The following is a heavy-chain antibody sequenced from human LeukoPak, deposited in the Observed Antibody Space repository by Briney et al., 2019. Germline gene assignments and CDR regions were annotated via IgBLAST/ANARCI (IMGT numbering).Heavy chain of an antibody. CDR3: ARDLIREGSIDY. D-gene: IGHD2-15*01. CDR1: GGSISSYY. Sequence: SETLSLTCTVSGGSISSYYWSWIRQPPGKGLEWIGYIYYSGSTNYNPSLKSRVTISVDTSKNQFSLRLTSVTAADTAVYYCARDLIREGSIDYWGQGTLVTVSS. V-gene: IGHV4-59*01. CDR2: IYYSGST. J-gene: IGHJ4*02.